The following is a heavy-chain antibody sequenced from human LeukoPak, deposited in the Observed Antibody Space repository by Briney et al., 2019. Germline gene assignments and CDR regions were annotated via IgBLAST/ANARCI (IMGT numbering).Heavy chain of an antibody. CDR2: ISSSSSYI. CDR3: AREMATIGHGMDV. CDR1: GFTFSSYS. J-gene: IGHJ6*02. Sequence: GGSLRLSCAASGFTFSSYSMNWVRQAPGKGLEWVSSISSSSSYIYYADSVKGRFTISRDNAKNSLYLQMNSLRAEDTAVYYCAREMATIGHGMDVWGQGTTVTVSS. D-gene: IGHD5-24*01. V-gene: IGHV3-21*01.